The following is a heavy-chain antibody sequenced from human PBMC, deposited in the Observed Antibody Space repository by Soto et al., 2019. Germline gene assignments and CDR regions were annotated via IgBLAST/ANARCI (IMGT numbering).Heavy chain of an antibody. Sequence: EVQLVETGGGLIQPGGSLSLSCAASGFSVSSNYMSWVRQAPGKGLEWVSVIYSGGSTYYADSVKGRFTISRDNSKNTLYIQMNSLRAEDTAVYYCAREAQWYGEAGGMDVWGQGNTGTVS. V-gene: IGHV3-53*02. CDR3: AREAQWYGEAGGMDV. CDR1: GFSVSSNY. CDR2: IYSGGST. J-gene: IGHJ6*02. D-gene: IGHD3-10*01.